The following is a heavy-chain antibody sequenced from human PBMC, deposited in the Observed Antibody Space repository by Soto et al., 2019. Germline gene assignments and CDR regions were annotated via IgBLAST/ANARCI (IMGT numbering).Heavy chain of an antibody. J-gene: IGHJ4*02. D-gene: IGHD3-3*01. CDR3: AKDPDPLLEWLSIFDY. Sequence: GGSLRLSCAASGFTFSSYAMSWVRQAPGKGLEWVSAISGSGGSTSYADSVKGRFTISRDNSKKTLYLQMNSLRAEDTAVYYCAKDPDPLLEWLSIFDYWGQGTLVTVSS. V-gene: IGHV3-23*01. CDR1: GFTFSSYA. CDR2: ISGSGGST.